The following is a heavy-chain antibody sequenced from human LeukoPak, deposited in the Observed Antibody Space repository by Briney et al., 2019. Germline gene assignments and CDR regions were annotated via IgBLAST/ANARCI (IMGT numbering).Heavy chain of an antibody. J-gene: IGHJ3*02. CDR1: GGSISSYY. CDR2: IYYSGST. Sequence: SETLSLTCTVSGGSISSYYWSWIRQPPGKGLEWIGYIYYSGSTNYNPSLKSRVTISVDTSKNQFSLKLSSVTAADTAVYYCARVPPSGSWYAFDIWGQGTRVTVSS. V-gene: IGHV4-59*12. D-gene: IGHD6-13*01. CDR3: ARVPPSGSWYAFDI.